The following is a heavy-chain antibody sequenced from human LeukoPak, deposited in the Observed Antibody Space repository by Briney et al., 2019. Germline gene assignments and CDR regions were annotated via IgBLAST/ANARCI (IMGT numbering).Heavy chain of an antibody. CDR1: GFTFSDYY. J-gene: IGHJ4*02. V-gene: IGHV3-11*04. CDR2: ISSSGSTV. Sequence: GGSLRLSCAASGFTFSDYYMSWIRQAPGKGLEWVSYISSSGSTVYYADSVKGRFTISRDNAKNSLYLQMNSLSAEDTAVYYCASGEIFGVVRPFDYWGQGTLVTVSS. CDR3: ASGEIFGVVRPFDY. D-gene: IGHD3-3*01.